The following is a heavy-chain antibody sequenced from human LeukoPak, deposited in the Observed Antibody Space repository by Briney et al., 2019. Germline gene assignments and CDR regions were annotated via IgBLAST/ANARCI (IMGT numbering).Heavy chain of an antibody. J-gene: IGHJ4*02. D-gene: IGHD6-19*01. Sequence: RPGGSLILSCSASGFTFSNYTMHWVRQAPGKGLEFVSGISSSGGSTYDADSVKGRFTISRDNSNNTLYLQMSSLRAEDTALYYCVKDSAPYSNGWGFDYWGQGTLVTVSS. CDR1: GFTFSNYT. CDR3: VKDSAPYSNGWGFDY. CDR2: ISSSGGST. V-gene: IGHV3-64D*09.